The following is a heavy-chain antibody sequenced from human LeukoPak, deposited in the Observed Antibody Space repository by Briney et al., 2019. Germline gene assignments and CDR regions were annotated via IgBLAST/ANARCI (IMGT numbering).Heavy chain of an antibody. Sequence: SETLSLTCAVSDDSISSTNWWHWVRQPPGKGLEWIGEIYHTGSTNNNPSLTSRVTISVDKSKNQFSLKLSSVTAADTAVYYCARGLVTTGRSSFDNWGQGTLVTVSS. CDR1: DDSISSTNW. J-gene: IGHJ4*02. CDR2: IYHTGST. CDR3: ARGLVTTGRSSFDN. D-gene: IGHD4-17*01. V-gene: IGHV4-4*02.